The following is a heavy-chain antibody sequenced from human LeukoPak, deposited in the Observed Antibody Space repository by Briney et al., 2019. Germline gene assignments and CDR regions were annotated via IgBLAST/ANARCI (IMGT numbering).Heavy chain of an antibody. J-gene: IGHJ3*01. V-gene: IGHV1-2*02. CDR3: ARGEYSSSWSGFDL. D-gene: IGHD6-13*01. CDR1: GYTFTGYY. Sequence: GASVKVSCKASGYTFTGYYMHLVRQAPGQGLEWMGWINSNSGGTNFAPKFQGRVTMTRDTSISTAYMELSSLRSDDTAVYYCARGEYSSSWSGFDLWGQGTMVTVSS. CDR2: INSNSGGT.